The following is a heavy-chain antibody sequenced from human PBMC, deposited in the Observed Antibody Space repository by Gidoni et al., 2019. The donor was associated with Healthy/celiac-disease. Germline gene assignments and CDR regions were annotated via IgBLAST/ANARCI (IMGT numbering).Heavy chain of an antibody. CDR1: GYTFTSYY. CDR2: INPSGGST. Sequence: QVQLVQSGAEVKKPGDSVKVSCKASGYTFTSYYMHWVRQAPGQGLEWMGIINPSGGSTSYAQKFQGRVTMTRDPSTSTVYMELSRLRSEDTAVYYCARALYDSSGSHDLWGRGTLVTVSS. V-gene: IGHV1-46*03. J-gene: IGHJ2*01. D-gene: IGHD3-22*01. CDR3: ARALYDSSGSHDL.